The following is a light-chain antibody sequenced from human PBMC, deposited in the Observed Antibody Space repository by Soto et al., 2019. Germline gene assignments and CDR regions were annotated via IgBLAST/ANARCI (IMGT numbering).Light chain of an antibody. CDR3: QQYSRYSFT. Sequence: EIVMTQSPATLSVSPGERATLSCRASQSVSSNLAWYQQKPGQAPRLLIYGASTRATGIPARFSGSGSGTEFTLTISSLQSEDFAVYYCQQYSRYSFTFGPGTKVEI. J-gene: IGKJ3*01. V-gene: IGKV3-15*01. CDR1: QSVSSN. CDR2: GAS.